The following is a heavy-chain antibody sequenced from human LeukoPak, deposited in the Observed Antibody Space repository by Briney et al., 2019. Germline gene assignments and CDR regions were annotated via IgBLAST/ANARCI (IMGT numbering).Heavy chain of an antibody. CDR2: IRSKAYGGTT. CDR1: GFTFSSYS. D-gene: IGHD3-10*01. J-gene: IGHJ4*02. V-gene: IGHV3-49*04. Sequence: GVSLRLSCAASGFTFSSYSINWVRQAPGKGLEWVGFIRSKAYGGTTEYAASVKGRFTISRDDSKSIAYLQMNSLKTEDTAVYYCTRVRYYGSGSYYEPPYYFDYWGQGTLVTVSS. CDR3: TRVRYYGSGSYYEPPYYFDY.